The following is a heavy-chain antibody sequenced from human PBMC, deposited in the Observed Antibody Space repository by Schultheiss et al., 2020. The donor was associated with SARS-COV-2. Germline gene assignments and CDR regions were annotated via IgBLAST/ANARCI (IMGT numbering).Heavy chain of an antibody. Sequence: GGSLRLSCAASGFSFGSHWMTWVRQAPGKGLEWVANIKQDGSEKYYVDSVKGRFSISRDNAKNSLFLQMNSLGAEDTAVYYCARAPGVTRYFDLWGRGTLVTVSS. CDR3: ARAPGVTRYFDL. V-gene: IGHV3-7*01. CDR1: GFSFGSHW. CDR2: IKQDGSEK. J-gene: IGHJ2*01. D-gene: IGHD4-11*01.